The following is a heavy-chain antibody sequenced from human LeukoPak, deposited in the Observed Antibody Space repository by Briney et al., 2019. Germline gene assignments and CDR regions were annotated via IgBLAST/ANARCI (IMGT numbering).Heavy chain of an antibody. Sequence: ASVKVSCKASGYTFTSYYMHWVRQAPGQGLEWMGIINLSGGSTSYAQKFQGRVTMTRDTSTSTVYMELSSLRSEDTAVYYCAYDSSGYYLGCAFDIWGQGTMVTVSS. J-gene: IGHJ3*02. CDR1: GYTFTSYY. CDR3: AYDSSGYYLGCAFDI. D-gene: IGHD3-22*01. CDR2: INLSGGST. V-gene: IGHV1-46*03.